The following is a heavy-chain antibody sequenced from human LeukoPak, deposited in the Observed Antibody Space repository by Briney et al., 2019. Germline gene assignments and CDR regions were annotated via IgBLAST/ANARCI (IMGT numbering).Heavy chain of an antibody. D-gene: IGHD4-17*01. CDR3: ARRQRLAFDI. J-gene: IGHJ3*02. CDR1: GHNLRTHY. V-gene: IGHV5-51*01. CDR2: IYPGDSDT. Sequence: GESLRISCRDSGHNLRTHYINWLRQMPGKGLEWMGIIYPGDSDTRYSPSFQGQVTISADKSISTAYLQWSSLKASDTAMYYCARRQRLAFDIWGQGTMVTVSS.